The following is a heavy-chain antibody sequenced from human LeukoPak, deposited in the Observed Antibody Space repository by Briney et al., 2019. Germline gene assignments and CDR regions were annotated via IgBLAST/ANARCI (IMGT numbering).Heavy chain of an antibody. J-gene: IGHJ1*01. V-gene: IGHV4-59*01. D-gene: IGHD1-26*01. CDR2: IYYSGSP. CDR1: GGSISSDY. CDR3: ARGAYFHSGTPSIFAH. Sequence: SETLSLTCTVSGGSISSDYWSWIRQPPGEGLGWIGYIYYSGSPNYHPSLKSRVTISVAPSKNQFSLKLSSVAAADPAVYYGARGAYFHSGTPSIFAHWGQDTRVPVPS.